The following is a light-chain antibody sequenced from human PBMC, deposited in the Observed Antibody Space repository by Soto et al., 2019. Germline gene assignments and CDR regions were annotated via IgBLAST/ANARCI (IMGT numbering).Light chain of an antibody. Sequence: QSVLTQPASVSGSPRQSITISCTGTSSDVGGYNYVSWYQQHPGKAPKLMIYEVSNRPSGVSNRFSGSKSDNTASLTISGLQAEDEADYYCSSYTTSSTYVFGTGTKVTVL. CDR1: SSDVGGYNY. CDR3: SSYTTSSTYV. V-gene: IGLV2-14*01. CDR2: EVS. J-gene: IGLJ1*01.